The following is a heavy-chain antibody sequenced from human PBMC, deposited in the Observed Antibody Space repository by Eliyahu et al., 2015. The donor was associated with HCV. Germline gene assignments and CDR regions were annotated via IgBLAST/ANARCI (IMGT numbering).Heavy chain of an antibody. CDR1: GGSXSSXY. D-gene: IGHD6-19*01. J-gene: IGHJ5*02. V-gene: IGHV4-59*01. CDR2: TPHSGGS. Sequence: QVQLQESGPGLVKPSETLSXICTVXGGSXSSXYWSWIRQPPGKGLEWXGYTPHSGGSNRNPSLKXRVTISLDTSKNQLSLKLSSVTAADTAVYYCASGGGGIAMAGTGGWFDPWGQGALVTVSS. CDR3: ASGGGGIAMAGTGGWFDP.